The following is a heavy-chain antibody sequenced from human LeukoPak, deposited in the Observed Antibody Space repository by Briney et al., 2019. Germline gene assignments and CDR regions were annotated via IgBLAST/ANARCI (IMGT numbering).Heavy chain of an antibody. D-gene: IGHD2-2*01. V-gene: IGHV1-69*05. CDR3: ARDRGRIERMVVYYYYYMDV. Sequence: SVKVSCKASGGTFSSYAISWVRQAPGQGLGWMGGIIPIFGTANYAQKFQGRVTITTDESTSTAYMELSSLRSEDTAVYYCARDRGRIERMVVYYYYYMDVWGKGTTVTVS. CDR1: GGTFSSYA. J-gene: IGHJ6*03. CDR2: IIPIFGTA.